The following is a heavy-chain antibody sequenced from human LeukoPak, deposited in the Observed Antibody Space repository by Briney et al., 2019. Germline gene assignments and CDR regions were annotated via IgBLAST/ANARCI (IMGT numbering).Heavy chain of an antibody. CDR3: AKASPQYYGSGASKFFFES. V-gene: IGHV3-30*02. Sequence: ETGGSLRLSCAASGFTFSRYGMHWVRQAQGKGLEWVAFTAYDGSDKDYADSVKGRFTISRDNSKNTLYLQMNSLRPEDTAVYYCAKASPQYYGSGASKFFFESWGQGTLVPVSS. CDR2: TAYDGSDK. CDR1: GFTFSRYG. D-gene: IGHD3-10*01. J-gene: IGHJ4*02.